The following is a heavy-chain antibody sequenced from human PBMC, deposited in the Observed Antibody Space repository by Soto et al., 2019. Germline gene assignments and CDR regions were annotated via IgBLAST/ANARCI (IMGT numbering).Heavy chain of an antibody. V-gene: IGHV3-48*03. Sequence: PGGSLRLSCAASRFTFSTYEMSWVRQAPGKGLEWVSYISSSGYTVYYADSVKGRFTISRDNTRNSLYLQMNSLRDEDTALYYCVRYCSTTLCNGVATRTFDYWGQGTLVTVSS. CDR3: VRYCSTTLCNGVATRTFDY. CDR2: ISSSGYTV. CDR1: RFTFSTYE. J-gene: IGHJ4*02. D-gene: IGHD2-2*01.